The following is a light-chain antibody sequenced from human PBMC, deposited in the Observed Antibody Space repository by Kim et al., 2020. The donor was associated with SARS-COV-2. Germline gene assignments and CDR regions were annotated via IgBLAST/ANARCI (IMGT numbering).Light chain of an antibody. CDR1: QSVLYSANNRIY. J-gene: IGKJ2*01. V-gene: IGKV4-1*01. Sequence: RATINCKSSQSVLYSANNRIYLGWYKQNPGQPPKPLIYWASTRESGVPDRFSGSGSGTDFTLTISSLQAEDVAVYYCQQYFDPPYAFGQGTKLEI. CDR3: QQYFDPPYA. CDR2: WAS.